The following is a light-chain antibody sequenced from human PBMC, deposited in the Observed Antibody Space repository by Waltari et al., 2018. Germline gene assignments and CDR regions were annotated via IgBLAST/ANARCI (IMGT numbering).Light chain of an antibody. CDR2: NNN. J-gene: IGLJ3*02. Sequence: QSILTQTPSASGTPGQRVTISCSGRRHNIETIIVNWFQQLPGRTPKLLLYNNNLRPSGVPDRFSGSKSGTSASLAISGLQSEDEADYYCVVWDGSLSAWVFGGGTKLTVL. CDR1: RHNIETII. V-gene: IGLV1-44*01. CDR3: VVWDGSLSAWV.